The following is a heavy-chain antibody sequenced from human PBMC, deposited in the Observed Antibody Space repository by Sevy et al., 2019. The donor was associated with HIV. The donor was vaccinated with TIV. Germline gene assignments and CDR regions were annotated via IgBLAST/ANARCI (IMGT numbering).Heavy chain of an antibody. Sequence: SETLSLTCTVSGGSISSGNYYWHWIRQPPGKGLEWIGYISYTGNTYYNPSLKGPVTISVDTSNIQFSLRLTSVTAADTAVYYCARDSTEYTGSSVWFDRWGQGTLVTVSS. CDR3: ARDSTEYTGSSVWFDR. CDR1: GGSISSGNYY. V-gene: IGHV4-30-4*01. J-gene: IGHJ5*02. D-gene: IGHD2-2*02. CDR2: ISYTGNT.